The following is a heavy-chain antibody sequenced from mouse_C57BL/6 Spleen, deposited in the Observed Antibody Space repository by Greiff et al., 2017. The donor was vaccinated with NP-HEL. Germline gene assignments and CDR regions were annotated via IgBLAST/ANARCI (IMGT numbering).Heavy chain of an antibody. J-gene: IGHJ3*01. V-gene: IGHV10-3*01. CDR3: WRDYGSSYETWFAY. CDR1: GFTFNTYA. Sequence: EVQGVESGGGLVQPRGSLKLSCAASGFTFNTYAMHWVRQAPGKGLEWVARIRSKSSNYATYYADSVKDRFTISRDDSQSMLYLQMNNLKTEDTAMYYCWRDYGSSYETWFAYWGQGTLVTVSA. CDR2: IRSKSSNYAT. D-gene: IGHD1-1*01.